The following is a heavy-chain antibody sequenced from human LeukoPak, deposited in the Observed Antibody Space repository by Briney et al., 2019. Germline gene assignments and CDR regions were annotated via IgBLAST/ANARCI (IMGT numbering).Heavy chain of an antibody. J-gene: IGHJ4*02. V-gene: IGHV4-59*13. CDR3: ARAWCGDCYGDLYFLFDY. Sequence: SETLSLTCTVSGGSISSYYWSWIRQPPGKGLEWMGYIYYSGSTNYNPSLKSRVTISVDTSKNQFSLKLSSVTAADTAVYYCARAWCGDCYGDLYFLFDYWGQGTLVTVSS. D-gene: IGHD2-21*02. CDR2: IYYSGST. CDR1: GGSISSYY.